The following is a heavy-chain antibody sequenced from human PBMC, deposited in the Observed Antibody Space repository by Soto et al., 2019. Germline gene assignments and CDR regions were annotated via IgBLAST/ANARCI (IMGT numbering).Heavy chain of an antibody. Sequence: SETLSLTCSVSVVSISSGYYYCSWIRPRPWKGLVWIGYIYYSGNNNYTPSLKGPLIISIDTSKNQLSLKVVSVAAADAALYYRASSDLYGMEVWGQGTTVTVS. CDR1: VVSISSGYYY. J-gene: IGHJ6*02. V-gene: IGHV4-30-4*01. CDR2: IYYSGNN. CDR3: ASSDLYGMEV.